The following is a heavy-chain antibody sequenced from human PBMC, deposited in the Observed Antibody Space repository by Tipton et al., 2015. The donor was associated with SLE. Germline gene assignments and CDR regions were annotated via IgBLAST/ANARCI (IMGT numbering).Heavy chain of an antibody. CDR2: IYTSGST. CDR3: ARGRIAVAGNHFDY. CDR1: GDSINSGSYY. V-gene: IGHV4-61*02. D-gene: IGHD6-19*01. J-gene: IGHJ4*02. Sequence: TLSLTCTVSGDSINSGSYYWTWIRQPAGKGLEWIGRIYTSGSTNYNPSLKSRVTISVDTSKNQFSLKLSSVTAADTAVYYCARGRIAVAGNHFDYWGQGALVTVSS.